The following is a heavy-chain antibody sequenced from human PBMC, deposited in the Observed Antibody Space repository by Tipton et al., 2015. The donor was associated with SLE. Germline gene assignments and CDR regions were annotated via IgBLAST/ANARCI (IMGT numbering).Heavy chain of an antibody. CDR2: MYYTGIT. J-gene: IGHJ3*02. D-gene: IGHD3-16*01. CDR3: ARESLGRPRVSAFDI. CDR1: GGSVTTYY. Sequence: TLSLTCTVSGGSVTTYYWSWIRQSPGKKLEWIGYMYYTGITKFNPSLESRVAISVDTPKNQFSLRLSSMTAADTAVYYCARESLGRPRVSAFDIWGQGAVVTVSS. V-gene: IGHV4-59*02.